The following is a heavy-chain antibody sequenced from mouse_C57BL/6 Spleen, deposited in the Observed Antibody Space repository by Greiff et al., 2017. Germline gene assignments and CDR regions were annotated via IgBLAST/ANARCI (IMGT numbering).Heavy chain of an antibody. CDR3: ESECGSSGWFAY. Sequence: VQLQQSGPELVKPGSSVKISCKASGYAFSSSWMNWVKQRPGKGLEWIGRIYPADGDTNYNGKFKGKATLTADKSSSTAYMQLSSLTSEDSAVYVCESECGSSGWFAYWGQGTLVTVSA. J-gene: IGHJ3*01. V-gene: IGHV1-82*01. CDR2: IYPADGDT. CDR1: GYAFSSSW. D-gene: IGHD1-1*01.